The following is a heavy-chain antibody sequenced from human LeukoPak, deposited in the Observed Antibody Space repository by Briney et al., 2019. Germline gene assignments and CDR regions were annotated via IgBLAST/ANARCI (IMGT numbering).Heavy chain of an antibody. V-gene: IGHV3-21*01. CDR2: ISSSSSYI. Sequence: PGGSQRLSCAASGFTFSSYSMNWVRQAPGKGLEWVSSISSSSSYIYYADSVKGRFTISRDNAKTSLYLQMNSLRAEDTAVYYCARDPVETGLFRRFDYWGQGTLVTVSS. CDR1: GFTFSSYS. D-gene: IGHD5-24*01. J-gene: IGHJ4*02. CDR3: ARDPVETGLFRRFDY.